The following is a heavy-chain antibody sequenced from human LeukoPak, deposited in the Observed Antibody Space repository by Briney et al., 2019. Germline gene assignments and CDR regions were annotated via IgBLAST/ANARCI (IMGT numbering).Heavy chain of an antibody. J-gene: IGHJ4*02. D-gene: IGHD2-2*01. Sequence: GGSLRLSCAASGFTFSSYAMSWVRQAPGKGLEWVSAISGSGGSTYYADSVKGRFTISRDNSKNTLYLQMNSLRAEDTAVYYCAKVLSPYCSSTNCYNFDYWGQGTLVTVSS. CDR3: AKVLSPYCSSTNCYNFDY. V-gene: IGHV3-23*01. CDR1: GFTFSSYA. CDR2: ISGSGGST.